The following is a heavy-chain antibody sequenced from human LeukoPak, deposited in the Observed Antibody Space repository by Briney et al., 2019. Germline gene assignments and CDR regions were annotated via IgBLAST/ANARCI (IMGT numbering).Heavy chain of an antibody. D-gene: IGHD3-10*01. CDR3: AKDHLYGSGSRDAFDI. V-gene: IGHV3-30*18. CDR1: GFTFSSYD. J-gene: IGHJ3*02. CDR2: ISYDGSNK. Sequence: GGSLRLSCAASGFTFSSYDMHWVRQAPGKGLEWVAVISYDGSNKYYADSVKGRFTISRDNSKNTLYLQMNSLRAEDTAVYYCAKDHLYGSGSRDAFDIWGQGTMVTVSS.